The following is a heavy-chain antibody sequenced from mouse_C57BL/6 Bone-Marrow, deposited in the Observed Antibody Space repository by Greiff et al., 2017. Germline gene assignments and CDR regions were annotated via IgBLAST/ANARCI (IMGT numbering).Heavy chain of an antibody. J-gene: IGHJ2*01. V-gene: IGHV5-16*01. Sequence: EVTLVESEGGLVQPGSSMKLSCTASGFTFSDYYMAWVRQVPEKGLEWVANINYDGSSTYYLDSLKSRFIISRDNAKNILYLQMSSLKSEDTATYYCARDAGPFDYWGQGTTLTVSS. CDR1: GFTFSDYY. CDR2: INYDGSST. CDR3: ARDAGPFDY.